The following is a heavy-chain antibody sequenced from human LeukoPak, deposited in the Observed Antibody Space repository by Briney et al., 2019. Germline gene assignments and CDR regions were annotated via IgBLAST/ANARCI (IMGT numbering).Heavy chain of an antibody. D-gene: IGHD6-13*01. V-gene: IGHV5-51*01. J-gene: IGHJ4*02. CDR2: IYPGDSDT. CDR3: ARHRSSWSEFDY. Sequence: GESLKISCQGSESSFTNYWIAWVRQMPGKGLEWMGIIYPGDSDTRYSPSFQGQVIISADKSISTAYLQWSSLKASDTAMYYCARHRSSWSEFDYWGQGTLVTVSS. CDR1: ESSFTNYW.